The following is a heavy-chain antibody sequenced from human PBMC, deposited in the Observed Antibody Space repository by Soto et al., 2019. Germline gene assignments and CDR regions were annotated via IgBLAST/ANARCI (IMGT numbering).Heavy chain of an antibody. D-gene: IGHD2-2*01. Sequence: ASVKVSCKASGYTFTSYGISWVRQAPGQGLEWMGWISAYNGNTNYAQKLQGRVTMTTDTSTSTAYMELRSLRSDDTAVYYCARGPYCSSTSCYVQKGWFDPWGQGTLVTVSS. V-gene: IGHV1-18*01. CDR2: ISAYNGNT. CDR3: ARGPYCSSTSCYVQKGWFDP. CDR1: GYTFTSYG. J-gene: IGHJ5*02.